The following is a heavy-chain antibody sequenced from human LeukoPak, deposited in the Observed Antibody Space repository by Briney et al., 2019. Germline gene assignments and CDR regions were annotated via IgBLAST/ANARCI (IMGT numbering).Heavy chain of an antibody. CDR3: ARDTLRYFDWFLTNYYYYYMDV. Sequence: PSETLSLTCTVSGYSISSDYYWGWIRQPPGKGLEWIGSIYYSGSTYYNPSLESRVTISVDTSKNQFSLKLSSVTAADTAVYYCARDTLRYFDWFLTNYYYYYMDVWGKGTTVTVSS. CDR2: IYYSGST. J-gene: IGHJ6*03. CDR1: GYSISSDYY. D-gene: IGHD3-9*01. V-gene: IGHV4-38-2*02.